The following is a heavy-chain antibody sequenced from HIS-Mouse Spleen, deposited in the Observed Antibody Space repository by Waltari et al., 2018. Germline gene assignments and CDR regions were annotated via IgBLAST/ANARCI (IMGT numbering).Heavy chain of an antibody. CDR3: AREIPYSSSWYDWYFDL. CDR2: IYYSGST. V-gene: IGHV4-39*07. Sequence: QLQLQESGPGLVKPSETLSLTCTVSGGSIISSRYYWGWIRQPPGKGLEGIGSIYYSGSTYYTPSLTSRVTISVDTSKNQFSLKLSSVTAADTAGYYCAREIPYSSSWYDWYFDLWGRGTLVTVSS. D-gene: IGHD6-13*01. J-gene: IGHJ2*01. CDR1: GGSIISSRYY.